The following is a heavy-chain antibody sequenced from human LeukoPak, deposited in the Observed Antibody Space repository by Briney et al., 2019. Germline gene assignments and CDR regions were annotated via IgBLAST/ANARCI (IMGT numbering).Heavy chain of an antibody. CDR1: GFTFDDYA. V-gene: IGHV3-9*01. D-gene: IGHD6-19*01. Sequence: GGSLRLSCAASGFTFDDYAMHWVRQAPGKGLEWVSGISWNSGSIGYADSVKGRFTISRDNSKNTLYLQMNSLRAEDTAVYYCAKDTRYSSGWYYFDYWGQGTLVTVSS. J-gene: IGHJ4*02. CDR2: ISWNSGSI. CDR3: AKDTRYSSGWYYFDY.